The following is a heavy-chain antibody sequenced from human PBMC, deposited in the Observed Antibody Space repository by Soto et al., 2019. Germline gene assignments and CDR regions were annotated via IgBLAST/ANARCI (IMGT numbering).Heavy chain of an antibody. CDR3: ARDQTGITTAGGGRIDR. V-gene: IGHV3-30-3*01. D-gene: IGHD6-13*01. J-gene: IGHJ5*02. CDR1: GFTFSTHA. Sequence: GGSLRLSCAASGFTFSTHAMHWVRQAPGKGLECVAIVSFDGSNKYYADSVKGRFTISRDNSKNTPYLQMSGLTPEDTAFYYCARDQTGITTAGGGRIDRWGQGTLVTVSS. CDR2: VSFDGSNK.